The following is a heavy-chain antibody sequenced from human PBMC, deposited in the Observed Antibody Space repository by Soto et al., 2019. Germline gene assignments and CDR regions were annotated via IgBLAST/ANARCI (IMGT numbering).Heavy chain of an antibody. Sequence: QLQLQESGPGLVKPSETLSLTCTVSGGSISSSNYYWGWIRQPPGKGREWIGTIYYSGSTYYNPRQKSXXTLPVDTTQNQYSLRESSVSAADSAVYYCAHKTAIVHHYDYWGQGTLVTVSS. J-gene: IGHJ4*02. V-gene: IGHV4-39*01. CDR3: AHKTAIVHHYDY. D-gene: IGHD5-18*01. CDR1: GGSISSSNYY. CDR2: IYYSGST.